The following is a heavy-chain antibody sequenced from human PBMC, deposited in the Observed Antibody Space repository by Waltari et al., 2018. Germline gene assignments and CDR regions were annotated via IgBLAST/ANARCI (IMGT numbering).Heavy chain of an antibody. Sequence: MESGGGLVQPGGSLRLSCEASGFLFHHYWMSWVRQAPGKGLEWVGNIKPDGSDKYYLDSVNGRFTMSRDNGKKSLDLQMNSLKVEDTAIYYCARSGGYGWDYWGQGTLVTVSS. CDR2: IKPDGSDK. CDR1: GFLFHHYW. V-gene: IGHV3-7*01. CDR3: ARSGGYGWDY. J-gene: IGHJ4*02. D-gene: IGHD3-10*01.